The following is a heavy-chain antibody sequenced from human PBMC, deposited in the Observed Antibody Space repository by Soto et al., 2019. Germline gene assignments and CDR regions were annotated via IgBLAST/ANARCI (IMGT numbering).Heavy chain of an antibody. CDR3: ASPGPQGYSYVPN. CDR1: GYIFRTYW. Sequence: PVESLKISCKGSGYIFRTYWIWCFRQGPGKGLEWMGLIYPGDSDTRFSPSFQGQVTISADKSISTAYLQWSSLKASDTAMYYCASPGPQGYSYVPNWCQGTLVTVSS. J-gene: IGHJ4*02. CDR2: IYPGDSDT. V-gene: IGHV5-51*01. D-gene: IGHD5-18*01.